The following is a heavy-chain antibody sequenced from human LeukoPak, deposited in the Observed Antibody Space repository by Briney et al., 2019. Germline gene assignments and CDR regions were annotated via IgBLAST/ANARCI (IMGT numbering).Heavy chain of an antibody. CDR3: ARDMQIAAAGLSDY. J-gene: IGHJ4*02. CDR2: ISSSGSTK. Sequence: GGSLRLSCAGSGFTFSSYEMNWVRQAPGKGLEWVSYISSSGSTKYYADSVKGRFTISRDNAKNSLYLQMNSLRAEDTAVYYCARDMQIAAAGLSDYWGQGTLVTVSS. D-gene: IGHD6-13*01. CDR1: GFTFSSYE. V-gene: IGHV3-48*03.